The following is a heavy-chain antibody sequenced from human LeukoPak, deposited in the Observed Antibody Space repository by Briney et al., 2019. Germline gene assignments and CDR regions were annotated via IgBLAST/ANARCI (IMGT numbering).Heavy chain of an antibody. CDR2: ISGSGGHT. V-gene: IGHV3-23*01. Sequence: GGSLRLSCTASGFTFTSYAMTWVRQAPGKGLEWVSGISGSGGHTYNADSVEGRFTISRDNSKNTVSLQLSSLRVEDTAVYYCAKDHCSSTSCYVRAFDIWGQGTMVTVSS. J-gene: IGHJ3*02. CDR1: GFTFTSYA. D-gene: IGHD2-2*01. CDR3: AKDHCSSTSCYVRAFDI.